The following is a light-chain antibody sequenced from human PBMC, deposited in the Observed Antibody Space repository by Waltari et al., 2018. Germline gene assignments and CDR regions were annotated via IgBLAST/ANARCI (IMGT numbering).Light chain of an antibody. Sequence: MQMTHSLSSLSVSVEDRVTITCRASQSISSYLNWYQQKSGKAPKLLIYAASTLQSGVPSRFRGSGSGTEFTLTITTLQPEDFTTYYCQQSYSTPWTFGQGTKVEIK. CDR2: AAS. J-gene: IGKJ1*01. CDR3: QQSYSTPWT. V-gene: IGKV1-39*01. CDR1: QSISSY.